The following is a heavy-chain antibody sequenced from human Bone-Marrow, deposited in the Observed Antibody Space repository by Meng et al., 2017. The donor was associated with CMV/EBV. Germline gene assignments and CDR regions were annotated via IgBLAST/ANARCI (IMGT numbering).Heavy chain of an antibody. J-gene: IGHJ4*02. CDR1: GFTGSSNY. D-gene: IGHD3-22*01. Sequence: GESLKISCAASGFTGSSNYMSWVRQAPGKGLECVSVFYSSGITYYADSVKGRFTISSDNSKTTLYLQMNSLRAEDTAVYYCARESYYYDSSGYYHVDYWGQGTLVTVSS. CDR2: FYSSGIT. CDR3: ARESYYYDSSGYYHVDY. V-gene: IGHV3-53*01.